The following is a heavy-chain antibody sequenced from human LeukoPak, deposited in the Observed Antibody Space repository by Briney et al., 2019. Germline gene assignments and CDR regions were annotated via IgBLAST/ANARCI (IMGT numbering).Heavy chain of an antibody. CDR3: ARIAYDALDSYYYGMDV. D-gene: IGHD3-3*01. CDR2: ITYSGNT. Sequence: LRLSCAASGFTVSSNYMSWVRQHPGKGLEWIGYITYSGNTYYYPALNSRVTVSLDTSKTQFSLKLSSVTAADTAVYYCARIAYDALDSYYYGMDVWGQGTTVTVSS. J-gene: IGHJ6*02. V-gene: IGHV4-31*02. CDR1: GFTVSSNY.